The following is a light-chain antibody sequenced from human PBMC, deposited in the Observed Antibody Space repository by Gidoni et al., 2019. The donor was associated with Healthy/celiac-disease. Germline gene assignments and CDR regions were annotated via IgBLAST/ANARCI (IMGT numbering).Light chain of an antibody. CDR1: AFPKQY. Sequence: SYELTQPPSVSVSPGQTARITCSGDAFPKQYAYWYQQKPGQAPVLVIYKDSERPSGIPERFSGSSSGTTVTLTISGVQAEDEADYYCQSADSSGTPVVFGGGTKLTVL. V-gene: IGLV3-25*03. CDR2: KDS. CDR3: QSADSSGTPVV. J-gene: IGLJ2*01.